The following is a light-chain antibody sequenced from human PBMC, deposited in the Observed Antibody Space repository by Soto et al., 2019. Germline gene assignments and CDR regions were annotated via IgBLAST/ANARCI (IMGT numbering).Light chain of an antibody. V-gene: IGLV2-14*01. CDR1: SSDVGAYND. Sequence: QSVLTQPGSVSGSPGQSITISCTGTSSDVGAYNDVSWYQQYPGKAPKVMIYEVTNRPSGVSTRFSGSKSGNTASLSISGLQADDEADYYCCSFTSGNTAYVFGTGTKLTVL. CDR2: EVT. J-gene: IGLJ1*01. CDR3: CSFTSGNTAYV.